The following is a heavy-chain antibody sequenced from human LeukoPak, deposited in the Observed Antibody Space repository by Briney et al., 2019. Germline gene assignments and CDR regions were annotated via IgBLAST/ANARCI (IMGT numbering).Heavy chain of an antibody. D-gene: IGHD6-19*01. V-gene: IGHV3-7*01. CDR1: GFTFSSYW. Sequence: GGSLRLSCAASGFTFSSYWMSWVRQAPGKGLEWVANIKQDGSEKYYVDSVKGRFTISRDNAKNSLYLQMNSLRAEDTAVYYCARDRKYSSGWYYYYYYYMDVWGKGTTVTVSS. CDR3: ARDRKYSSGWYYYYYYYMDV. J-gene: IGHJ6*03. CDR2: IKQDGSEK.